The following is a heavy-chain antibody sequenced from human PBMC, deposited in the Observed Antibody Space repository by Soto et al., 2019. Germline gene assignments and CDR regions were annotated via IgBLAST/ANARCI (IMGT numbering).Heavy chain of an antibody. V-gene: IGHV1-18*01. Sequence: QVQLVQSGAEVKKPGASVKVSCKASGYTFTSYGISWVRQAPGQGLEWMGWISAYNGNTHYAQKLQGRVTMTTDTSTSTAYMELRSLRSDDTAVYYCARDRTIYDYVWGSYREYYFDYWGQGTLVTVSS. CDR3: ARDRTIYDYVWGSYREYYFDY. J-gene: IGHJ4*02. CDR2: ISAYNGNT. D-gene: IGHD3-16*02. CDR1: GYTFTSYG.